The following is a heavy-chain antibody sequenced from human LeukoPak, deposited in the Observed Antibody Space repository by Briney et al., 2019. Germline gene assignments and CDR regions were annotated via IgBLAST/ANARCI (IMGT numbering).Heavy chain of an antibody. CDR3: ARDRNGVYYYYYMDV. CDR2: INPNSGGT. D-gene: IGHD2-8*01. Sequence: ASVKVSCKASGYTFTNYAIIWVRQAAGQGLEWMGWINPNSGGTNYAQKFQGRVTMTRDTSISTAYMELSSLRSDDTAVYYCARDRNGVYYYYYMDVWGKGTTVTVSS. V-gene: IGHV1-2*02. CDR1: GYTFTNYA. J-gene: IGHJ6*03.